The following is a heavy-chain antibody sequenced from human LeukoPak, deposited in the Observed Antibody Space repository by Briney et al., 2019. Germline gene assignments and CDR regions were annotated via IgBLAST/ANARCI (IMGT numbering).Heavy chain of an antibody. CDR2: ISSSSSYI. D-gene: IGHD2-2*01. Sequence: GGSLRLSCGASGFTFSSYSMNWVRQAPGKGLEWVSSISSSSSYIYYADSVKGRFTISRDNAKNSLYLQMNSLRAEDTAVYYCGSTAVVPAAMGGYAFDSWGQGTMVTVSS. V-gene: IGHV3-21*01. CDR1: GFTFSSYS. J-gene: IGHJ3*02. CDR3: GSTAVVPAAMGGYAFDS.